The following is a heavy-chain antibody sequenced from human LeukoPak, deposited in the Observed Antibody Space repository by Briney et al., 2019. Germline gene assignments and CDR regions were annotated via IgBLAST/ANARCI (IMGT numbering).Heavy chain of an antibody. J-gene: IGHJ4*02. CDR2: TSDSGGGT. CDR1: GFTFNTYS. V-gene: IGHV3-23*01. Sequence: GGSLRLPCAASGFTFNTYSMNWARQAPGKGLEWVSTTSDSGGGTYYADSVKGRFTISRDNSKITLYLQMNSPRADDTAVYFCDGADFWGQGTLVTVSS. CDR3: DGADF.